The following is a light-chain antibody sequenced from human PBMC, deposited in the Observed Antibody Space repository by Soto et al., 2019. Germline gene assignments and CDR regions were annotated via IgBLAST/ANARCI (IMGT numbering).Light chain of an antibody. Sequence: QSVLTQPPSVSGAPGQRITISYTGSSSNIGARYDVHWYRQLPGAAPKLLLFGDNNRPSGVPDRFSGSKSGTSASLAITGLQADDEADYYCQSYDSSPNRVFGTGTKLTVL. V-gene: IGLV1-40*01. J-gene: IGLJ1*01. CDR3: QSYDSSPNRV. CDR1: SSNIGARYD. CDR2: GDN.